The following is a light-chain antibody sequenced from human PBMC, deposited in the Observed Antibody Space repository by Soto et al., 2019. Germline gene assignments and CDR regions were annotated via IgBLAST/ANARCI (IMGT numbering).Light chain of an antibody. CDR2: AAF. CDR1: QTINTY. V-gene: IGKV1-39*01. J-gene: IGKJ5*01. Sequence: DIQITQSPSPLSASVEDRVTITLRASQTINTYLNWYQQKSGKAPKLLINAAFRLQSGVPSRFSGSGSGTDFTLTFSSLHPEDSAIYFCQQSYDSPTLGQVTRLEIK. CDR3: QQSYDSPT.